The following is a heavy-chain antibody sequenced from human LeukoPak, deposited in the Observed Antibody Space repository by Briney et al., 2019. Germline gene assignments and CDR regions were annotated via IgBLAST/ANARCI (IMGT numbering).Heavy chain of an antibody. V-gene: IGHV3-23*01. J-gene: IGHJ4*02. CDR2: ISDSGGTT. CDR3: AKEASGYGYYFDY. Sequence: GGSLRLSCAASGFTFSSYAMSWVRQAPGKGLEWVSVISDSGGTTFYADSVKGRFTISRDNSKNTLYLQMNSLRAEDTAVYYCAKEASGYGYYFDYWGQGTLVTVSS. CDR1: GFTFSSYA. D-gene: IGHD3-10*01.